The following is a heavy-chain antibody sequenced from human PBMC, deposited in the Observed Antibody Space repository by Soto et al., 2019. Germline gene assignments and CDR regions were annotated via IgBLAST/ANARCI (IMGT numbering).Heavy chain of an antibody. V-gene: IGHV3-21*06. CDR3: ARSSGGSGKLWNYYGMDV. D-gene: IGHD3-10*01. J-gene: IGHJ6*02. CDR1: GFPFSSYS. CDR2: ISGSSSSYI. Sequence: GGSLRLSCAVSGFPFSSYSMNWVRQAPGKGLDWVSSISGSSSSYIYYADSVKGRFTISRDNAKNSLYLQMNSLRAEDTAVYYCARSSGGSGKLWNYYGMDVWGQGTTVTVSS.